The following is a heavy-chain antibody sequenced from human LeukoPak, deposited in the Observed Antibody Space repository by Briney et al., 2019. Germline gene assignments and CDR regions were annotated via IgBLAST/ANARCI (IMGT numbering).Heavy chain of an antibody. CDR3: ARAGKITGTKQGAFDI. V-gene: IGHV1-69*01. CDR1: GGTFSSYA. D-gene: IGHD1/OR15-1a*01. CDR2: IIPIFGTA. J-gene: IGHJ3*02. Sequence: SVKVSCKASGGTFSSYAISWVRQAPGQGLERMGGIIPIFGTANYAQKFQGRVTITADESTSTAYMELSSLRSEDTAVYYCARAGKITGTKQGAFDIWGQGTMVTVSS.